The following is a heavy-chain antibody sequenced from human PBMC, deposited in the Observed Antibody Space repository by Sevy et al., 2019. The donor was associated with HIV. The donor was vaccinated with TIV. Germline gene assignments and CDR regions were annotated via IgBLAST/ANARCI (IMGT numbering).Heavy chain of an antibody. CDR3: ARDSMPTVQRIIITPHYYGMDL. Sequence: ASVKVSCKASGYTFISYGISWVRQAPGQGLEWMGWISGDNGNTISAQNLQGRVTMSTDTSTSTAYMELRSLRSDDTAVYYCARDSMPTVQRIIITPHYYGMDLRGQGTTVTVSS. CDR1: GYTFISYG. D-gene: IGHD3-10*01. J-gene: IGHJ6*02. V-gene: IGHV1-18*01. CDR2: ISGDNGNT.